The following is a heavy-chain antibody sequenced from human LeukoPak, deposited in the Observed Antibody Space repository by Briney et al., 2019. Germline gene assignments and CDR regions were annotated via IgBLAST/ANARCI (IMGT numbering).Heavy chain of an antibody. CDR1: GYTFTDYT. Sequence: GASVKVSCTASGYTFTDYTVNWVRQAPGQGLEWMGWIKTNTGNPTYAQGFTGRFVFSLDSSVSTAYLQISSLKAEDTAMYYCARGGPFDYWGQGTLVTVSS. J-gene: IGHJ4*02. D-gene: IGHD3/OR15-3a*01. CDR2: IKTNTGNP. CDR3: ARGGPFDY. V-gene: IGHV7-4-1*02.